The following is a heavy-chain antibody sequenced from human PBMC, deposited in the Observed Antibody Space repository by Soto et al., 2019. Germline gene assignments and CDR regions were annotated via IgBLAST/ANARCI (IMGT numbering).Heavy chain of an antibody. CDR2: IDPSDSYT. D-gene: IGHD3-3*01. J-gene: IGHJ5*02. CDR3: EITPFDFSRGSLWFDT. Sequence: GESLKISCKGSGYSFTNSWISWVRQMPGKGLEWVGRIDPSDSYTNYNPSFQGHVTISADKSISTAYLQWNSLKASDTAIYYCEITPFDFSRGSLWFDTWGQGTLVNVS. CDR1: GYSFTNSW. V-gene: IGHV5-10-1*01.